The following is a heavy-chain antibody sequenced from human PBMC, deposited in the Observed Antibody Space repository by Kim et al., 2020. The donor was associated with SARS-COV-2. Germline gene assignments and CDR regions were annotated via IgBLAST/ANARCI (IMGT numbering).Heavy chain of an antibody. Sequence: SLKSRVTISVDTSKNQFSLKLSSVTAADTAVYYCARDVARGYSSSWGFDYWGQGTLVTVSS. D-gene: IGHD6-13*01. J-gene: IGHJ4*02. CDR3: ARDVARGYSSSWGFDY. V-gene: IGHV4-31*02.